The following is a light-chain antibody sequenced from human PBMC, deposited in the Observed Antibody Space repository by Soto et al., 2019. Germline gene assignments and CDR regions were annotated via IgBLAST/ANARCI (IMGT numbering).Light chain of an antibody. CDR1: QSVSSNY. J-gene: IGKJ5*01. CDR3: MQALQSLT. CDR2: FGS. V-gene: IGKV2-28*01. Sequence: EIVLTQSPGTLSLSAGERATLSCRASQSVSSNYLDWYVQKPGQSPQLLIYFGSNRAPGVPDRFSGSGSGTDFTLKINRVEAEDVGTYYCMQALQSLTFGQGTRLEIK.